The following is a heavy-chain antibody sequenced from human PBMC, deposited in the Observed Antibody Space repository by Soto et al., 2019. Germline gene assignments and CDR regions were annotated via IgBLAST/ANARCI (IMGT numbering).Heavy chain of an antibody. J-gene: IGHJ4*02. D-gene: IGHD1-26*01. CDR2: IIPFFGSA. CDR1: GGILSSYA. CDR3: AIWRDKWELPDYHFDY. V-gene: IGHV1-69*01. Sequence: QVQLVQSGAEVKKPGSSVKVSCKAYGGILSSYAITWVRQAPGQGLEWMGGIIPFFGSANYTQKFRGRVTMTADDSMSTAYMELSNLRSDDTAGYYWAIWRDKWELPDYHFDYWGQGTLVTVSS.